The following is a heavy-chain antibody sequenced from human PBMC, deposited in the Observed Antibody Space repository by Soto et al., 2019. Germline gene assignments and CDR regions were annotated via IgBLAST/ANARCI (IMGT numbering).Heavy chain of an antibody. CDR3: AREGGVQQLVLGYYLDY. CDR2: INPNSGGT. J-gene: IGHJ4*02. CDR1: GYTFTGYY. Sequence: QVQLVQSGAEVKKPGASVKVSCKASGYTFTGYYMHWVRQAPGQGLEWMGWINPNSGGTNYAQKFQGRVTMTRDTSISTAYMELSRLRSDDTAVYYCAREGGVQQLVLGYYLDYWGQGTLVTVSS. V-gene: IGHV1-2*02. D-gene: IGHD6-13*01.